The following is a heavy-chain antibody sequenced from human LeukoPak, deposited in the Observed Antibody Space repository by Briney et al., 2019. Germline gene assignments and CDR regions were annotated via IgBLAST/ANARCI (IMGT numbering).Heavy chain of an antibody. D-gene: IGHD2-2*01. CDR1: GFTFTNYA. J-gene: IGHJ4*02. Sequence: GGSLRLSCAASGFTFTNYAMGWVRQAPGKGLEWVSTIYFSGGDTYSADSVKGRFTISRDNAKNTLYLQMNSLRAEDTAIYYCAKDQGEAVVPRRFDYWGQGTLVTVSS. CDR2: IYFSGGDT. V-gene: IGHV3-23*01. CDR3: AKDQGEAVVPRRFDY.